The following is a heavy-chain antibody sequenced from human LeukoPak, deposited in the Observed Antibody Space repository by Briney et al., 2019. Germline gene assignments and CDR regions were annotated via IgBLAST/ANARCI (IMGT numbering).Heavy chain of an antibody. J-gene: IGHJ6*03. CDR3: ARVGAARYTYYYYYYMDV. V-gene: IGHV1-69*13. D-gene: IGHD6-6*01. CDR1: GYTFTNYA. CDR2: IIPIFGTA. Sequence: GASVKVSCKASGYTFTNYAMNWVRQAPGQGLEWMGGIIPIFGTANYAQKFQGRVTITADESTSTAYMELSSLRSEDTAVYYCARVGAARYTYYYYYYMDVWGKGTTVTVSS.